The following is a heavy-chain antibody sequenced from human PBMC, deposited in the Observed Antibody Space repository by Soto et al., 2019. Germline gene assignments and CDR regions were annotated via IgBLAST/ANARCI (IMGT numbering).Heavy chain of an antibody. Sequence: EVQLLESGGGLVQPGESLRLSCAASGFYFSSYAMSWVRQAPGKGLEWVSLISGSGGTTYYADSVKGRFTISRDNSENTLYLQMNSLRAEDTAVYYCAKDKISAAGSNNWFDPWGQGTLVTVSS. CDR3: AKDKISAAGSNNWFDP. CDR2: ISGSGGTT. J-gene: IGHJ5*02. D-gene: IGHD6-13*01. CDR1: GFYFSSYA. V-gene: IGHV3-23*01.